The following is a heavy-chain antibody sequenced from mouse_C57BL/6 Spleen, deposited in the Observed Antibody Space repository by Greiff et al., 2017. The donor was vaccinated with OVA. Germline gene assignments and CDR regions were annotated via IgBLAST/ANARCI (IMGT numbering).Heavy chain of an antibody. D-gene: IGHD2-10*01. CDR2: ISSGSSTI. CDR1: GFTFSDYG. Sequence: EVQVVESGGGLVKPGGSLKLSCAASGFTFSDYGMHWVRQAPEKGLEWVAYISSGSSTIYYADTVKGRFTISRDNAKNTLFLQMTSLRSEDTAMYYCASPSYYGNFSLFACWGQGTLVTVSA. CDR3: ASPSYYGNFSLFAC. J-gene: IGHJ3*01. V-gene: IGHV5-17*01.